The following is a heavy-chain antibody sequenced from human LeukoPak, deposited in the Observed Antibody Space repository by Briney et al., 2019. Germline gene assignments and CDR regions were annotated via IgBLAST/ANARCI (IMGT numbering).Heavy chain of an antibody. Sequence: ASVKVSCKASGYTLTAYYIYWVRQAPGQGLEWMGWINPNNGGTDYAQNFQGRVTMTTDTSMSTAYMELSRLRSDDTAVYYCARGYCSGGTCYLVENWLDPWGQGTLVTVSS. D-gene: IGHD2-15*01. V-gene: IGHV1-2*02. CDR2: INPNNGGT. CDR3: ARGYCSGGTCYLVENWLDP. CDR1: GYTLTAYY. J-gene: IGHJ5*02.